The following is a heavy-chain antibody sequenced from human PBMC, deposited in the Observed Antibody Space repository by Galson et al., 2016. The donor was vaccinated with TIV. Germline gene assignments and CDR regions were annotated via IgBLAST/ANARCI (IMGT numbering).Heavy chain of an antibody. CDR1: GGSISSYY. J-gene: IGHJ5*02. Sequence: SETLSLTCTVSGGSISSYYWSWIRQPAGKGLEWIGRIYSSGSTKYNTSLKSRVTMSVDTSKNQFSLNLKSVTAADTAVYYCARQSLAAAGAPFDPWGQGTLVTVSS. D-gene: IGHD6-13*01. CDR3: ARQSLAAAGAPFDP. V-gene: IGHV4-4*07. CDR2: IYSSGST.